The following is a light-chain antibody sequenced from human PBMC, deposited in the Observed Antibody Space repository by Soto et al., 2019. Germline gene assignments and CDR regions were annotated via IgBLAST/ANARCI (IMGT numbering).Light chain of an antibody. CDR2: EVS. CDR3: TSYTRRNTLL. J-gene: IGLJ3*02. CDR1: SSDVGGYNY. Sequence: QSVLTQPASVSGSPGQSITISCTGTSSDVGGYNYVSWYQHPPGKAPKLIIYEVSNRPSWVSNRFSGSKSGNTASLTISGLQAEDEADYYCTSYTRRNTLLFGGGTKLTVL. V-gene: IGLV2-14*01.